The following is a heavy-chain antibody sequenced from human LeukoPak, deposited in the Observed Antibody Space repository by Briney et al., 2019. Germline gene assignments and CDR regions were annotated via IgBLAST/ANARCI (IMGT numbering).Heavy chain of an antibody. CDR3: ARWATKYCSSTSCYEYYFDY. V-gene: IGHV3-53*05. D-gene: IGHD2-2*01. J-gene: IGHJ4*02. CDR2: IYRGGST. Sequence: GGSLRLSCAASGFTVSSNYMSWVRQAPGKGLEWVSVIYRGGSTYYADSVKGRFTISRDNSKNTLYLQMNSLRAEDTAVYYCARWATKYCSSTSCYEYYFDYWGQGTLVTVSS. CDR1: GFTVSSNY.